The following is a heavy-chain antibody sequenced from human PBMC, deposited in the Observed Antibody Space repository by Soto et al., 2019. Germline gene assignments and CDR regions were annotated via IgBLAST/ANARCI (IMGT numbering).Heavy chain of an antibody. CDR2: IYYSGST. D-gene: IGHD3-22*01. V-gene: IGHV4-31*03. CDR1: GGSISSGGYY. J-gene: IGHJ4*02. Sequence: SETLSLTCTVSGGSISSGGYYWSWIRQHPGKGLEWIGYIYYSGSTYYNPSLKSRVTISVDTSKNQFSLKLSSVTAADTAVYYCARAPRDSSGPTSRSPNFDYWGQRPMVTVSS. CDR3: ARAPRDSSGPTSRSPNFDY.